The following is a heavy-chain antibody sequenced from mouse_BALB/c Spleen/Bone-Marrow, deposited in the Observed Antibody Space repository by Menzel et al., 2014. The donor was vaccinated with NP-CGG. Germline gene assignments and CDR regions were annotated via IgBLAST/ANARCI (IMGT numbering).Heavy chain of an antibody. CDR1: GFTFTDYY. J-gene: IGHJ2*01. V-gene: IGHV7-3*02. CDR3: ARDKGGILFDY. D-gene: IGHD1-1*02. Sequence: EVQVVESGGGLVQPGGSLRLSCATSGFTFTDYYMNWVRQPPGKALEWLGFIRIKANGYTTEYSASVKGRFTISRDNSQSILYLQMNTLRAEDSATYYCARDKGGILFDYWGQGTTLTVSS. CDR2: IRIKANGYTT.